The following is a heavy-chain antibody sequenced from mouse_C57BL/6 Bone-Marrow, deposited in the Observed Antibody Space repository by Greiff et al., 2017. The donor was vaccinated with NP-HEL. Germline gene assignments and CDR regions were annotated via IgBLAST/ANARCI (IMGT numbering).Heavy chain of an antibody. V-gene: IGHV14-4*01. J-gene: IGHJ2*01. CDR3: TTPYYYGSSYHYFDY. Sequence: EVQLQQSGAELVRPGASVKLSCTASGFNIKDDYMHWVKQRPEQGLEWIGWIDPENGDTEYASKFQGKATITADTSSNTAYLQLSSLTSEDTAVYYCTTPYYYGSSYHYFDYWGQGTTLTVSS. CDR1: GFNIKDDY. CDR2: IDPENGDT. D-gene: IGHD1-1*01.